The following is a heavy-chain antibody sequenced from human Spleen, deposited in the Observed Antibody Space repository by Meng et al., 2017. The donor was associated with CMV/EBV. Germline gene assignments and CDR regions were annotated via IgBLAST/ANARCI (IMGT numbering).Heavy chain of an antibody. CDR3: AKGDQPSYYYYGMDV. V-gene: IGHV3-30*02. CDR2: IRYDGSNK. J-gene: IGHJ6*02. CDR1: GFTFSSYG. Sequence: GESLKISCAASGFTFSSYGMHWVRQAPGKGLEWVAFIRYDGSNKYYADSVKGRFTISRDNSKNTLYLQMNSLRAEDTAVYYCAKGDQPSYYYYGMDVWGQGTTVIVS. D-gene: IGHD2-2*01.